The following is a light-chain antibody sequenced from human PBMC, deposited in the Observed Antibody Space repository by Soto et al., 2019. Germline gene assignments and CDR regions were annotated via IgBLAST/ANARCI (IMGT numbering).Light chain of an antibody. V-gene: IGLV1-47*02. CDR2: SNN. J-gene: IGLJ3*02. CDR3: AAWDDSLSVWV. CDR1: SSNIGSNY. Sequence: QSVLTQPHSASGTPGQRVTISCSGSSSNIGSNYVFWYQQLPGTAPKLLVYSNNQRPSGVPDRFSGSKSGTSASLAISGLRSEDEADYYCAAWDDSLSVWVFAGGTK.